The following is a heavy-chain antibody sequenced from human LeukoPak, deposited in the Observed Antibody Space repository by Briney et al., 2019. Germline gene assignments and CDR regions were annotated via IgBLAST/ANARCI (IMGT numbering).Heavy chain of an antibody. CDR3: ARRRYYYDSSGYYYVWYFDY. V-gene: IGHV3-7*03. J-gene: IGHJ4*02. CDR2: IKQDGSEK. D-gene: IGHD3-22*01. Sequence: PGGSLRLSCAASRFIFSNYYMNWVRQAPGKGLEWVAHIKQDGSEKNYVDSVKGRFTISRDNAKNSLYLQMNTLRAEDTAVHYCARRRYYYDSSGYYYVWYFDYWGQGTLVTVPS. CDR1: RFIFSNYY.